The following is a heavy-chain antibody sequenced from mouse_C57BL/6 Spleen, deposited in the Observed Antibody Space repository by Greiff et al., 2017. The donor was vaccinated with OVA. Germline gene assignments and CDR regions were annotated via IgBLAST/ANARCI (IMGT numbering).Heavy chain of an antibody. CDR1: GYTFTSYW. Sequence: QVQLQQPGAELVKPGASVKMSCKASGYTFTSYWITWVKQRPGQGLEWIGDIYPGSGSTNYNEKFKSKATLTVDKSSSTAYMQLSSLTSEDSAVYYCASGPYFDYWGQGTTLTVSS. V-gene: IGHV1-55*01. CDR3: ASGPYFDY. J-gene: IGHJ2*01. CDR2: IYPGSGST.